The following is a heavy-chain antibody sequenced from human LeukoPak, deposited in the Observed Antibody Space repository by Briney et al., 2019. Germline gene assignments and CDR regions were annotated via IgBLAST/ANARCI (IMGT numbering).Heavy chain of an antibody. V-gene: IGHV4-59*01. J-gene: IGHJ5*02. CDR3: ARDLGREYGYYGSRAGWIDP. D-gene: IGHD3-10*01. Sequence: PSETLSLTCTVSGGSISSYYWSWIRQPPGKGLEWIGYIYYSGSTNYNPSLKSRVTISVDTSKNQFSLKLSSVTAADTAVYYCARDLGREYGYYGSRAGWIDPWGQGSLVTVSS. CDR1: GGSISSYY. CDR2: IYYSGST.